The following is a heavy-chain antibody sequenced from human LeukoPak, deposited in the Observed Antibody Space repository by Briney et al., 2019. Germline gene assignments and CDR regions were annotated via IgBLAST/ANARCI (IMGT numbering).Heavy chain of an antibody. Sequence: SETLSLTRTVSGGSISSYHWSWIRQPPGKGLEWIGYIYYSGSTNYNPSLKSRVTISVDTSKNQFSLKLSSVTAADTAVYYCARGGVWFGELSAFDYWGQGTLVTVSS. CDR2: IYYSGST. V-gene: IGHV4-59*08. CDR1: GGSISSYH. D-gene: IGHD3-10*01. J-gene: IGHJ4*02. CDR3: ARGGVWFGELSAFDY.